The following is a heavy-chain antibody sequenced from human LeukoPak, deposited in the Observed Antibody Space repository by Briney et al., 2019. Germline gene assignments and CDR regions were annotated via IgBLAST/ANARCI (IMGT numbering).Heavy chain of an antibody. J-gene: IGHJ4*02. V-gene: IGHV1-18*01. CDR2: IGAYNGNT. CDR1: GYTFTTYG. CDR3: ARDIHEHLGYGSSTSWYNFDY. Sequence: GASVKVSCKASGYTFTTYGISWVRQAPGQGLEWMGWIGAYNGNTDYAQKLQGRVTMATDTSTNTAYMELRSLRSDDTAVYYCARDIHEHLGYGSSTSWYNFDYWGQGTLVTVSS. D-gene: IGHD2-2*02.